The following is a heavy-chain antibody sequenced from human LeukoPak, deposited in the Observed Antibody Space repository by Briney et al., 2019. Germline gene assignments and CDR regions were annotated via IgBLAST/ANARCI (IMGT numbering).Heavy chain of an antibody. CDR1: GYIFTNYA. V-gene: IGHV1-3*01. CDR3: VRGDCSNCYNTDV. Sequence: GASVKVSCKASGYIFTNYAMHWVRQAPGQRPEWMGWINSGNGDTKYSQTFQDRVTITRDTSASTAYMELSSLRSEDTAVYYCVRGDCSNCYNTDVWGKGTTVTVSS. CDR2: INSGNGDT. D-gene: IGHD2-2*01. J-gene: IGHJ6*04.